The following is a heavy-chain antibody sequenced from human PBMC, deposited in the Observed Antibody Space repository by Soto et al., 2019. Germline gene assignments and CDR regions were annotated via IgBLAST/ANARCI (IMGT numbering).Heavy chain of an antibody. CDR1: GGTFSSYA. V-gene: IGHV1-69*13. D-gene: IGHD2-2*02. Sequence: SVKVSCKASGGTFSSYAISWVPQAPGQGLEWMGGIIPIFGTANYAQKFQGRVTITADESTSTAYMELSSLRSEDTAVYYCATGGVVVPAAILKDALDIWGEGTTVTVSS. CDR2: IIPIFGTA. J-gene: IGHJ3*02. CDR3: ATGGVVVPAAILKDALDI.